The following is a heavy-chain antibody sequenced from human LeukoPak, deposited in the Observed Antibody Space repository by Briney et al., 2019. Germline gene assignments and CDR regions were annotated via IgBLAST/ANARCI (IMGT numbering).Heavy chain of an antibody. V-gene: IGHV4-34*01. J-gene: IGHJ4*02. CDR1: GGSFSGYY. CDR2: INHSGST. Sequence: SETLSLTCAVYGGSFSGYYWSWIRQPPGKGLEWIREINHSGSTNYNPSLKSRVTISVDTSKNQFSLKLSSVTAADTAVYYCASRPAVGGVIPFDYWGQGTLVTVSS. D-gene: IGHD3-16*02. CDR3: ASRPAVGGVIPFDY.